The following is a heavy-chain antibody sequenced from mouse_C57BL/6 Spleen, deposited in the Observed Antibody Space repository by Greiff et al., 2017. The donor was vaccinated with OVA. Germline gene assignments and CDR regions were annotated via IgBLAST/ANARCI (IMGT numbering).Heavy chain of an antibody. CDR1: GYTFTSYG. V-gene: IGHV1-81*01. CDR3: ARTDYNGSNQYYFDY. J-gene: IGHJ2*01. Sequence: VQLQQSGAELARPGASVKLSCTASGYTFTSYGISWVKQRPGQGLAWIGEIYPRSGNTYYNEKFKGTATLTADKSSSTAYLELGSLTSEDSAVYFCARTDYNGSNQYYFDYWGQGTTLTVSS. CDR2: IYPRSGNT. D-gene: IGHD1-1*01.